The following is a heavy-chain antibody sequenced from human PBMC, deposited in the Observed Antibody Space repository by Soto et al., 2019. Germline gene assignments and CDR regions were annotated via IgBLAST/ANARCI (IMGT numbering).Heavy chain of an antibody. CDR3: ARDRLRYNWNDFPYYYYGMDV. J-gene: IGHJ6*02. CDR2: ISYDGSNK. CDR1: GFTFSSYA. D-gene: IGHD1-1*01. V-gene: IGHV3-30-3*01. Sequence: QVQLVESGGGVVQPGRSLRLSCAASGFTFSSYAMHWVRQAPGKGLEWGAVISYDGSNKYYADSVKGRFTISRDNSKNTLYLQMNSRRAEDTAVYYCARDRLRYNWNDFPYYYYGMDVWGQGTTVTVSS.